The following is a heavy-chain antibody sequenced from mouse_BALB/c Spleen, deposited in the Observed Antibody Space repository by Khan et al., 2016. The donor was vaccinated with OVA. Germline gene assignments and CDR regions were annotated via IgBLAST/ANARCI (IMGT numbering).Heavy chain of an antibody. CDR1: GFTFTDYY. Sequence: EVELVESGGGLVQPGGSLRLSCATSGFTFTDYYMTWVRQPPGKALEWLGFIRNKANGYTTEYSASVEGRFTISRDNSQSILYLQMNTLRAEDSATYYWARPYYGSSSLDYWGQGTTLTVSS. CDR2: IRNKANGYTT. J-gene: IGHJ2*01. CDR3: ARPYYGSSSLDY. D-gene: IGHD1-1*01. V-gene: IGHV7-3*02.